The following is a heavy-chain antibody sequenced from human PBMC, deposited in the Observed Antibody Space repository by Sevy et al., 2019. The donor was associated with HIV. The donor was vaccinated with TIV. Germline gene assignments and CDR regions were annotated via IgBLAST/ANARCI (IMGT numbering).Heavy chain of an antibody. CDR2: INSQGTIT. D-gene: IGHD3-3*01. J-gene: IGHJ6*02. V-gene: IGHV3-74*01. CDR3: ARGQLLQFLEWPSYGLDV. Sequence: GGSLRLSCAVSGFTFSSHWMFWVRQAPGKGLVWVSHINSQGTITNYADSVKGRFAISRDNTKNTIYLQMNSLRAEDTAVYYCARGQLLQFLEWPSYGLDVWGQGTTVTVSS. CDR1: GFTFSSHW.